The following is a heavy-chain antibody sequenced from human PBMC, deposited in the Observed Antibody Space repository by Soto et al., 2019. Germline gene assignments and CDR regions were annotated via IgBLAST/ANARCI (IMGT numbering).Heavy chain of an antibody. J-gene: IGHJ5*02. CDR1: GFTFSSYA. CDR2: ISGSGGST. CDR3: AKDSSGWYGEGDWFDP. Sequence: GGSLRLSCAASGFTFSSYAMSWVRQAPGKGLEWVSAISGSGGSTYYADSVKGRFTISRDNSKNTLYLQMNSLRAEDTAVYYWAKDSSGWYGEGDWFDPWGQGTLVTVSS. V-gene: IGHV3-23*01. D-gene: IGHD6-19*01.